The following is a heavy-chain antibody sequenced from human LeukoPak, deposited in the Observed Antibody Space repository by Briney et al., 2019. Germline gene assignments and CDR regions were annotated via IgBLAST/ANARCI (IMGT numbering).Heavy chain of an antibody. J-gene: IGHJ4*02. D-gene: IGHD4-17*01. CDR2: IYTSGST. V-gene: IGHV4-4*07. CDR3: AKVGAYGDYARHDY. CDR1: GGSINNYY. Sequence: SETLSLTCTVSGGSINNYYWSWIRQPAGKGLEWIGRIYTSGSTYYNPSLMSRVTMSVDTSKNQFSLKLSSVTAADTAVYYCAKVGAYGDYARHDYWGQGTLVTVSS.